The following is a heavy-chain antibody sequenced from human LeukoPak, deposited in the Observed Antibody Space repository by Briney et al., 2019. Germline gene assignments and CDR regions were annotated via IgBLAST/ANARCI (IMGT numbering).Heavy chain of an antibody. CDR2: ISGSGGST. CDR3: AKQGAVAGDFDY. D-gene: IGHD6-19*01. J-gene: IGHJ4*02. CDR1: GFTFSNYA. Sequence: GGSLRLSCAASGFTFSNYAMSWARQAPGKGLEWVSGISGSGGSTYYADSVKGRFTISRDNSKNTVYLQMNSLRAEDTAGYYCAKQGAVAGDFDYWGQGTLVTVSS. V-gene: IGHV3-23*01.